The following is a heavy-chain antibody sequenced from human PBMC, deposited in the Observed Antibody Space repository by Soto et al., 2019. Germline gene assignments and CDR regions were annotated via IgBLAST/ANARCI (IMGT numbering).Heavy chain of an antibody. CDR3: VKDFGYYYDYAFDV. J-gene: IGHJ3*01. CDR1: RFTFDDYA. Sequence: EVQLEESGGGLVQAGRSLRLSCAASRFTFDDYALHWVRQAPGQGLGWVSGISWNSAIISYADSVKGRFSITRDNDKKYVYLQMDSLRPEDTALYYCVKDFGYYYDYAFDVWGQGTMVTVSP. D-gene: IGHD3-22*01. V-gene: IGHV3-9*01. CDR2: ISWNSAII.